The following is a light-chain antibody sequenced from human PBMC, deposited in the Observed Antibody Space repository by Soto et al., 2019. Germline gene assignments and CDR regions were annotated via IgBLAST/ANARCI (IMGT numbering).Light chain of an antibody. CDR2: EVS. V-gene: IGLV2-14*01. CDR1: RSDVGDYDY. Sequence: QSALTQPASVSGSPGQSITISCTGTRSDVGDYDYVSWYQQHPGKAPKLMIYEVSNRPSGISNRFSGSKSGNTASLTISGLQAEDEADYYCSSYTSSSTWVFGGGTKLTVL. CDR3: SSYTSSSTWV. J-gene: IGLJ3*02.